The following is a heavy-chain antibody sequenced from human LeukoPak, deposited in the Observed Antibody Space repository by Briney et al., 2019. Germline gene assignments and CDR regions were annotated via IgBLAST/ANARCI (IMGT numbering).Heavy chain of an antibody. CDR3: TRGLSAVVY. Sequence: SETLSLTCAVYGGSFSGYYWSWIRQPPGKGLEWIGEINHSGSTNYNPSLKSRVTISVDTSKKQFSLKLSSVTAADTAVYYCTRGLSAVVYWGQGTLVTVSS. J-gene: IGHJ4*02. CDR2: INHSGST. D-gene: IGHD3-16*02. CDR1: GGSFSGYY. V-gene: IGHV4-34*01.